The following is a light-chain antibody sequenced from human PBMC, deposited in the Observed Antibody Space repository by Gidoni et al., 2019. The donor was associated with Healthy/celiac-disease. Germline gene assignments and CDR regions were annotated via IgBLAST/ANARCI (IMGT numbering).Light chain of an antibody. CDR3: QQYGSSPLLT. V-gene: IGKV3-20*01. J-gene: IGKJ4*01. CDR1: KSVSSSY. Sequence: IVLTPSPRTLSLSPGERATLTCSASKSVSSSYLAWYQQKPGQAPRLLIYGASSRPTGVPDRFSGSGCGTDFTITISRLEPEDFVVYYCQQYGSSPLLTFGGGTKVEIK. CDR2: GAS.